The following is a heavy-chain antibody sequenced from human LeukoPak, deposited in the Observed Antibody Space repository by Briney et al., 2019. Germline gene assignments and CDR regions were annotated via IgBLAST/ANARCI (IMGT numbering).Heavy chain of an antibody. J-gene: IGHJ3*02. V-gene: IGHV3-21*01. D-gene: IGHD2-2*02. CDR3: ARGVVPAAIIAAFDI. CDR2: ISSSSSYI. Sequence: GGSLRLSCAGSGYTFDDHGMSWVRQAPGKGLEWVSSISSSSSYIYYADSVKGRFTISRDNAKNSLYLQMNSLRAEDTAVYYCARGVVPAAIIAAFDIWGQGTMVTVSS. CDR1: GYTFDDHG.